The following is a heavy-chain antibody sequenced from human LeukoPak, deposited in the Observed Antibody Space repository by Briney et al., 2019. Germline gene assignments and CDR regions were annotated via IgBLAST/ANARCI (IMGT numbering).Heavy chain of an antibody. J-gene: IGHJ4*02. CDR3: ARGVQLERPFDY. CDR2: INPNSGGT. CDR1: GYTFTGYY. D-gene: IGHD1-1*01. V-gene: IGHV1-2*02. Sequence: ASVKVSCKASGYTFTGYYMHWVRQPPGQGLEWMGWINPNSGGTNYAQKFQGRVTMTRDTSISTAYMELSRLRSDDTAVYYCARGVQLERPFDYWGQGTLVTVSS.